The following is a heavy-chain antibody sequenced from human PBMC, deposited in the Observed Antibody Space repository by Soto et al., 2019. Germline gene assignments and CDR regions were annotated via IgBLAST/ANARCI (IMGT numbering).Heavy chain of an antibody. CDR2: IYSGGST. CDR1: GFTVSSNY. CDR3: ASRISGGSSGMDV. V-gene: IGHV3-53*04. J-gene: IGHJ6*02. D-gene: IGHD1-26*01. Sequence: EVQLVESGGGLVQPGGSLRLSCAASGFTVSSNYMSWVRQAPGKGLEWVSVIYSGGSTYYADSVKGRFTISRHNSKNTRYLQMNSLRAEDTAVYYGASRISGGSSGMDVWGQGTTVTVSS.